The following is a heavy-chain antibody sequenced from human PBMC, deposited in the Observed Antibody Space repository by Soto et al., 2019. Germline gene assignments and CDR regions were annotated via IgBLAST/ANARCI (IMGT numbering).Heavy chain of an antibody. CDR2: IFWDDDK. Sequence: QITLKESGPTLMKPTQTLTLTCTFSGFALSTRGVGVAWIRQPPGKALEWLALIFWDDDKWYNPSLKSRLTITEDTSKNQLVLIMTNMDPVDTATYYCAHRPRHYAYYFDFWGQGTLVNVSS. CDR3: AHRPRHYAYYFDF. CDR1: GFALSTRGVG. D-gene: IGHD4-17*01. J-gene: IGHJ4*02. V-gene: IGHV2-5*02.